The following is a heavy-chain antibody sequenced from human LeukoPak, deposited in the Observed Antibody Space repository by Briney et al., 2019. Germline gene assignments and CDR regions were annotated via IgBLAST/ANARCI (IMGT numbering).Heavy chain of an antibody. CDR3: AKVRPTYSSSWYYFDY. CDR2: ISYDGSNK. J-gene: IGHJ4*02. D-gene: IGHD6-13*01. CDR1: GFTFSSYG. Sequence: GGSLRLSCAASGFTFSSYGMRWVRQAPGKGLEWVAVISYDGSNKYYADSVKGRFTISRDNSRNTLYLQMNSLRAEDTAVYYCAKVRPTYSSSWYYFDYWGQGTLVTVSS. V-gene: IGHV3-30*18.